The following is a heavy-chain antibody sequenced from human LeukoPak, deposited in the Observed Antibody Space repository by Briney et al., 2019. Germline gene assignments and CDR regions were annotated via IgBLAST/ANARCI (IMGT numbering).Heavy chain of an antibody. CDR2: ISAYSGDT. D-gene: IGHD6-13*01. Sequence: ASVKVSCKASGYTFTSYGITCVRQAPGQGPEWMGWISAYSGDTAYAQKLLGRVTMTTDTSTSTVYLELRSLRSDDTAVYYCARRGRTAGDAFDIWGQGTMVTVSS. CDR3: ARRGRTAGDAFDI. V-gene: IGHV1-18*01. CDR1: GYTFTSYG. J-gene: IGHJ3*02.